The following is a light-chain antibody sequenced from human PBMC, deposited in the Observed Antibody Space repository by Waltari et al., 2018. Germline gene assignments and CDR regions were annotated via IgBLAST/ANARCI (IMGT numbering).Light chain of an antibody. V-gene: IGKV4-1*01. J-gene: IGKJ4*01. CDR2: GSS. CDR3: QQHYGSPLT. CDR1: QSVLSSSNNKNY. Sequence: DSVMTQSPDTLAVSPGGRATINCKSSQSVLSSSNNKNYLAWYQHKPGQPPKLLISGSSPRESGVPDRFSGSGSGTDFTLTISSLQAEDVAVYYCQQHYGSPLTFGGGTKVEIK.